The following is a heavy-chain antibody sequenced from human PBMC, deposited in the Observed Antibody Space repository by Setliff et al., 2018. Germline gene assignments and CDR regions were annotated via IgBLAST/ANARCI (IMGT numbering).Heavy chain of an antibody. CDR1: GGSFSGYY. Sequence: SETLSLTCAVYGGSFSGYYWSWIRQPPGKGLEWIGEINHSGSTNNNPSLKSRVTISVDTSKNQFSLKLSSVTAADTAVYYCARGRIAAALYYFDYWGQGTLVTVSS. V-gene: IGHV4-34*01. D-gene: IGHD6-13*01. CDR2: INHSGST. J-gene: IGHJ4*02. CDR3: ARGRIAAALYYFDY.